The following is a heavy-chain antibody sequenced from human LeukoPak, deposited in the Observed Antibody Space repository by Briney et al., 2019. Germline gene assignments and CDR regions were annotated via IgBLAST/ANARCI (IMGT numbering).Heavy chain of an antibody. CDR2: IYYSGST. D-gene: IGHD1-1*01. J-gene: IGHJ4*02. V-gene: IGHV4-59*01. CDR3: ARDRELAY. CDR1: GGSISSYY. Sequence: SETLSLTRTVSGGSISSYYWSWIRQPPGKGLEWIGYIYYSGSTNYNPSLKSRVTISVDTSKNQFSLKLSSVTAADTAVYYCARDRELAYWGQGTLVTVSS.